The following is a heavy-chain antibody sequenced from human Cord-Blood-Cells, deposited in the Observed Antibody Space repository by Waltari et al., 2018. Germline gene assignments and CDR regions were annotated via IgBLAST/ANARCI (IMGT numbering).Heavy chain of an antibody. CDR2: IYPGDSDT. CDR1: GYSFTSYW. J-gene: IGHJ4*02. CDR3: ARRLFWSGYYYFDY. D-gene: IGHD3-3*01. V-gene: IGHV5-51*03. Sequence: EVQLVQSGAEVKKPGESLKIACKGSGYSFTSYWIGWVRQMPGKGLEWMGIIYPGDSDTRYTPSFQGHVTTSADTSISTAYLQWSSLKASDTAMYYCARRLFWSGYYYFDYWGQGTLVTVSS.